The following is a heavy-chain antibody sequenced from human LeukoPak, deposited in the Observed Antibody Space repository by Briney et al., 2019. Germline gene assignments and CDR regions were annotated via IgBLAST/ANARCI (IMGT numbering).Heavy chain of an antibody. CDR2: MNQDGSHK. CDR1: GFNFSNDW. V-gene: IGHV3-7*02. CDR3: AKGGSRPFDY. D-gene: IGHD2-15*01. J-gene: IGHJ4*02. Sequence: PGGSLRLSWEASGFNFSNDWKSWVRQAPGKGLEWVAGMNQDGSHKNYVDSVQGRFTISRDNAKDSLYLQMNSLRVDDTAVYYCAKGGSRPFDYWGQGTLVTVSS.